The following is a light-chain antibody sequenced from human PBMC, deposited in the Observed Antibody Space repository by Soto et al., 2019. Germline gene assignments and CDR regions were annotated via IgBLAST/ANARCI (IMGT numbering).Light chain of an antibody. Sequence: EIVLTQSPGTLSLSPGERATLSCRASQSVPSNYLAWYQQRPGQPPRLVIYAASSRPTGVPDRFSGSGSGTDFTLTISRMEPEDFAVYYCHQSGTSPRTFGQGTRVEVK. CDR3: HQSGTSPRT. V-gene: IGKV3-20*01. J-gene: IGKJ1*01. CDR1: QSVPSNY. CDR2: AAS.